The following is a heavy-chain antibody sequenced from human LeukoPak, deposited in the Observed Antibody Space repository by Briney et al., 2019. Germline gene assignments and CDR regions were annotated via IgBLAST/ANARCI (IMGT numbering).Heavy chain of an antibody. CDR1: GYRFSSYW. Sequence: GGPLQIFFQGSGYRFSSYWIGWGGPMPGKGLEGMGIIFPGDSDTRYCPAFQGQGTISADKSIRTAHLQWSSLKTSDPALDYCWRSDSRSWSSRFDYWGQGTLVSVSS. J-gene: IGHJ4*02. V-gene: IGHV5-51*01. D-gene: IGHD6-13*01. CDR3: WRSDSRSWSSRFDY. CDR2: IFPGDSDT.